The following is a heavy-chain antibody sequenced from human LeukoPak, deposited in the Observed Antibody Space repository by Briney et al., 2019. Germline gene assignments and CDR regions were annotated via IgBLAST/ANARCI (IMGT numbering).Heavy chain of an antibody. Sequence: GGSLRLSCVASGFTFTTYWMHWVRHAPGKGLVWVSRINGDGSNSNYADSVKGRFTISRDNARNTLYLQMNGLRAEDTALYYCARTSPTSHFDFWGQGTLVTVSS. CDR1: GFTFTTYW. CDR2: INGDGSNS. D-gene: IGHD3-16*01. CDR3: ARTSPTSHFDF. J-gene: IGHJ4*02. V-gene: IGHV3-74*01.